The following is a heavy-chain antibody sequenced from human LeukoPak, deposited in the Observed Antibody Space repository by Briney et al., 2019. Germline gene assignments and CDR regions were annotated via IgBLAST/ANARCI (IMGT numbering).Heavy chain of an antibody. CDR1: GGSISSGDYS. D-gene: IGHD3-10*01. Sequence: PSETLSLTCTVSGGSISSGDYSWSWIRQPPGKGLEWIGYIYYSGSTYYNPSLKSRVTISVDTSKNQFSLKLSSVTAADTAVYYCAAAYMVQGVMKWFDPWGQGTLVTVSS. J-gene: IGHJ5*02. CDR2: IYYSGST. V-gene: IGHV4-30-4*01. CDR3: AAAYMVQGVMKWFDP.